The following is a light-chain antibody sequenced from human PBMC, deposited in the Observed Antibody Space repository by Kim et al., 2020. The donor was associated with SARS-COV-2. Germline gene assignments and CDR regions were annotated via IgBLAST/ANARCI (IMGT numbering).Light chain of an antibody. J-gene: IGLJ2*01. V-gene: IGLV3-19*01. CDR1: SLRSYY. CDR3: NPRDSSGNHLRV. Sequence: SSELTQDPAVSVALGQTVRITCQGDSLRSYYASWYQQKPGQAPVLVIYGKNNRPSGIPDRFSGSSSGNTASLTITGAQAEDEADYYCNPRDSSGNHLRVF. CDR2: GKN.